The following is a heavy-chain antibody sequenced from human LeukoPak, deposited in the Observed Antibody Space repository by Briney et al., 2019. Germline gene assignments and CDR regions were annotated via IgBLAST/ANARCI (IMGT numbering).Heavy chain of an antibody. CDR2: ISGSGGST. J-gene: IGHJ5*02. CDR1: GFTFSSYG. D-gene: IGHD2-2*01. Sequence: GGSLRLSCAASGFTFSSYGMHWVRQAPGKGLEWVSAISGSGGSTYYADSVKGRFTISRDNSKNTLYLQMNSLRAEDTAVYYCAKDSVVPAAPASNWFDPWGQGTLVTVSS. CDR3: AKDSVVPAAPASNWFDP. V-gene: IGHV3-23*01.